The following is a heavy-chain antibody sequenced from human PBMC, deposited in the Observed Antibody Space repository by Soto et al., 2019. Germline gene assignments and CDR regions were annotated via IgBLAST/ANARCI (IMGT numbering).Heavy chain of an antibody. D-gene: IGHD4-17*01. Sequence: PSETLSLTCTVSGGSVTSDEDYWSWIRQSPGKGLEWIGYISNSGSTGYNPSLKTRLSMSVDRAKNQFTLRLTSVTAADTAVYFCATESGSTYGYFDYWRQGTQVTVSS. CDR1: GGSVTSDEDY. J-gene: IGHJ4*02. CDR2: ISNSGST. V-gene: IGHV4-30-4*01. CDR3: ATESGSTYGYFDY.